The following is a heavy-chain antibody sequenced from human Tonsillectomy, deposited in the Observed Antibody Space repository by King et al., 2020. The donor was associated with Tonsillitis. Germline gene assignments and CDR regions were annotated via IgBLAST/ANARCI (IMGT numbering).Heavy chain of an antibody. D-gene: IGHD3-22*01. J-gene: IGHJ3*02. CDR1: GGTFSSYV. V-gene: IGHV1-69*01. Sequence: VQLVESGAEVKKPGSSVKVSCKASGGTFSSYVIYWVRQAPGQGLEWMGGIIPTFGRPNYAQRFKGRVTITADESTNTAYMALGSLRSEDTAVYYCARGYDSGGYHDRKASDTWGPGTMVTVSS. CDR2: IIPTFGRP. CDR3: ARGYDSGGYHDRKASDT.